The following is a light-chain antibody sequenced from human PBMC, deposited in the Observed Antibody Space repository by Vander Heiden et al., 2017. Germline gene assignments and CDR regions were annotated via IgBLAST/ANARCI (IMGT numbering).Light chain of an antibody. V-gene: IGLV1-44*01. CDR3: AAWDDSLNSWV. Sequence: HSVRTQPPSASGTPGQRVTISCSGSSSNIGSNTVNWYQQLPGTAPKLLIYSNNQRPSGVPDRFSGSKSGTSASLAISGLQSEDGADYYCAAWDDSLNSWVFGGGTKLTVL. J-gene: IGLJ3*02. CDR1: SSNIGSNT. CDR2: SNN.